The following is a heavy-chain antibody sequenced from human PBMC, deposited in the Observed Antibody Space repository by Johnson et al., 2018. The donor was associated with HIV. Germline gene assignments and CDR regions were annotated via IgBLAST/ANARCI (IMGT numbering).Heavy chain of an antibody. CDR3: ARAHYGSGSLDI. Sequence: QAPGKGLAWVANIKQDGSEKYYVDSVKGRFTISRENAKNSLYLQMNSLRAGDTAVYYCARAHYGSGSLDIWGQGTKVTVSS. V-gene: IGHV3-7*02. CDR2: IKQDGSEK. J-gene: IGHJ3*02. D-gene: IGHD3-10*01.